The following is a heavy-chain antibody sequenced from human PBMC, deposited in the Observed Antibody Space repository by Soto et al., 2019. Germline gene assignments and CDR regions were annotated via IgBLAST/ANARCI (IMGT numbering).Heavy chain of an antibody. Sequence: GASVKVSCKTSGYNFFGFHMHWVRQAPGQGLEWMGGTTPGNGDTNYAQPFQGRVTLTRDTSIDTAYMDLSGLKSDDTAVYYCARERIAGPFDNWGQGTLVTVSS. J-gene: IGHJ4*02. CDR2: TTPGNGDT. CDR1: GYNFFGFH. D-gene: IGHD1-26*01. CDR3: ARERIAGPFDN. V-gene: IGHV1-2*02.